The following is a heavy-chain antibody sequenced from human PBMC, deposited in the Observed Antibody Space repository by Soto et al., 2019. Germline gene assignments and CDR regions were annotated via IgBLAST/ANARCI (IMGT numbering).Heavy chain of an antibody. V-gene: IGHV3-30-3*01. D-gene: IGHD3-3*01. CDR2: ISYDGSNK. CDR3: ARDKRDLRFLEWSYYFDS. CDR1: GFTFSSCA. Sequence: QVQLVESGGGVVQPGRSLRLSCAASGFTFSSCAMHWVRQAPGKGLEWVALISYDGSNKYYADSVKGRFTISRDNSTNKLYLQMNSLRAEDTAVYYCARDKRDLRFLEWSYYFDSWGQGTLVTVSS. J-gene: IGHJ4*02.